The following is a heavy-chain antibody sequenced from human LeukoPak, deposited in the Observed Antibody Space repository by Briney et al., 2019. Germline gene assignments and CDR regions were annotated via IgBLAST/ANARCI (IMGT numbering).Heavy chain of an antibody. Sequence: SVKVSCKASGGTFSSYAISWVRQAPGQGLEWMGGIIPIFGTANYAQKFQGRVAITADKSTSTAYMELSSLRSEDTAVYYCARAHSSGYYTDYWGQGTLVTVSS. V-gene: IGHV1-69*06. D-gene: IGHD3-22*01. CDR2: IIPIFGTA. J-gene: IGHJ4*02. CDR3: ARAHSSGYYTDY. CDR1: GGTFSSYA.